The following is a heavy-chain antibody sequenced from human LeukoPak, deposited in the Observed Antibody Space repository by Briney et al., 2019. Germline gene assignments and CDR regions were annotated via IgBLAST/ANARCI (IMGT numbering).Heavy chain of an antibody. D-gene: IGHD2-2*01. Sequence: KPSETLSLTCTVSGGSISSYYWSWIRQPPGKGLEWIGYIYYSGSTNYNPSLKSRVTISVDRSKNQFSLKLSSVTAADTAVYYCAREGYCSSTSCYEDYYYYMDVWGKGTTVTASS. V-gene: IGHV4-59*12. J-gene: IGHJ6*03. CDR2: IYYSGST. CDR3: AREGYCSSTSCYEDYYYYMDV. CDR1: GGSISSYY.